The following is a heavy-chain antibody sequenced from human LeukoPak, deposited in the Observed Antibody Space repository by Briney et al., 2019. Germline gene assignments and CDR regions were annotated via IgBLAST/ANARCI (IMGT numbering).Heavy chain of an antibody. CDR2: ISYDGSNK. V-gene: IGHV3-30*18. Sequence: GRSLRLSCAASGLTFSSYGMHWVRQAPGKGLEWVAVISYDGSNKYYADSVKGRFTISRDNSKNTLYLQMNSLRAEDTAVYYCAKVSCSSTSCHALTDNWFDPWGQGTLVAVSS. CDR3: AKVSCSSTSCHALTDNWFDP. J-gene: IGHJ5*02. D-gene: IGHD2-2*01. CDR1: GLTFSSYG.